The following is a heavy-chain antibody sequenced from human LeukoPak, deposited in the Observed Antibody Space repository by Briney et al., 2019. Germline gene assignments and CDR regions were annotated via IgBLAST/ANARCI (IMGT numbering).Heavy chain of an antibody. CDR2: INHSGST. D-gene: IGHD2-2*01. J-gene: IGHJ4*02. CDR1: GGSFSGYY. CDR3: ARGVQYQLLRYFDY. V-gene: IGHV4-34*01. Sequence: SETLSLTCAVYGGSFSGYYWSWICQPPGKGLEWVGEINHSGSTNYNPSLKSRVTISVDTSKNQFSLKLSSVTAADTAVYYCARGVQYQLLRYFDYWGQGTLVTVSS.